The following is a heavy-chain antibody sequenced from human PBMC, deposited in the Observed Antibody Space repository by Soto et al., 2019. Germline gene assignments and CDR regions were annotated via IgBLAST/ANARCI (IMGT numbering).Heavy chain of an antibody. Sequence: ASVKVSCKVSGYTLTELSMHWVRQAPGKGLEWMGGFDAEDGETIYAQKLQGRVTMTADTSTSTAYMELRSLRSDDTAVYYCARGSYDILTGYSLFDYWGQGTLVTVSS. CDR1: GYTLTELS. J-gene: IGHJ4*02. CDR2: FDAEDGET. D-gene: IGHD3-9*01. V-gene: IGHV1-24*01. CDR3: ARGSYDILTGYSLFDY.